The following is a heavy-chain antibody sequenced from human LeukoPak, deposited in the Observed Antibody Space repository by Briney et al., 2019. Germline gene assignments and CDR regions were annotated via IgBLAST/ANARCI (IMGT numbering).Heavy chain of an antibody. CDR1: GFTFSSYA. Sequence: GGSLRLSCAASGFTFSSYAMSWVRQAPGKGLERVSAISGSGGSTYYADSVKGRFTISRDNSKNTLYLQMNSLTAEDTALYYCAKGKTYYYDSTGYEYFDHWGQGTLVTVSS. J-gene: IGHJ1*01. CDR3: AKGKTYYYDSTGYEYFDH. CDR2: ISGSGGST. D-gene: IGHD3-22*01. V-gene: IGHV3-23*01.